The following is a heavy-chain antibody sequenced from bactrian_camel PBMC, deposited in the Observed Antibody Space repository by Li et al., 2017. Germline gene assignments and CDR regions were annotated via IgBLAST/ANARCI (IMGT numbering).Heavy chain of an antibody. CDR1: GSTRNC. J-gene: IGHJ4*01. Sequence: HVQLVESGGGSMQVGGSLRLSCTVSGSTRNCMGWFRQAPGKEREGVALLTSDGRTEYSDSVKGRFTISADDVSGDNRDKTLYLQMNSLKPEDTAVYHCASDILYLSSPGSLCTFRKLLEYMFMGQGTQVTVS. D-gene: IGHD3*01. V-gene: IGHV3S53*01. CDR2: LTSDGRT.